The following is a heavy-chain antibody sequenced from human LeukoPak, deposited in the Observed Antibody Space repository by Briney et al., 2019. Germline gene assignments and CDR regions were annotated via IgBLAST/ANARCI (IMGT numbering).Heavy chain of an antibody. D-gene: IGHD1-26*01. CDR3: ARVSGSSSYYFDY. J-gene: IGHJ4*02. Sequence: GGDLRLSCAASGFTFSSYSMNWVRQAPGEGLEWVSSISSSSSYIYYADSVKGRFTISRDNAKNSLYLQMNSLRAEDTAVYYCARVSGSSSYYFDYWGQGTLVTVSS. V-gene: IGHV3-21*01. CDR1: GFTFSSYS. CDR2: ISSSSSYI.